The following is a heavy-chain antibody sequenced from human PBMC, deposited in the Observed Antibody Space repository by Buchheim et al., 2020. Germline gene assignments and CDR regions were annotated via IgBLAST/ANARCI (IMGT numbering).Heavy chain of an antibody. CDR1: GFTFRTYG. CDR3: AKDWANSGMDV. CDR2: ISYDGNNT. D-gene: IGHD3-16*01. V-gene: IGHV3-30*18. J-gene: IGHJ6*02. Sequence: QVQLVESGGGVVQPGRSLRLSCVVSGFTFRTYGMYWVRQAPGKGLEWLAVISYDGNNTYYADSVKGRFTISRDNSKTQLSLQIHSLRADDTAVYYCAKDWANSGMDVWGQGTT.